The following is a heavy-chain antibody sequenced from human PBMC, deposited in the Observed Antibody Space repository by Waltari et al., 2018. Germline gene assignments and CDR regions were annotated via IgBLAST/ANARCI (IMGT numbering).Heavy chain of an antibody. CDR1: GGSFSGYY. CDR3: ARTRYSSSSPLDY. D-gene: IGHD6-6*01. V-gene: IGHV4-34*01. Sequence: QVQLQQWGAGLLKPSETLSLTCAVYGGSFSGYYWSWIRQPPGKGLEWIGEINHSGSTNCNPSRKSRVTISVDTAKNQFSLKLSSVTAADTAVYYCARTRYSSSSPLDYWGQGTLVTVSS. CDR2: INHSGST. J-gene: IGHJ4*02.